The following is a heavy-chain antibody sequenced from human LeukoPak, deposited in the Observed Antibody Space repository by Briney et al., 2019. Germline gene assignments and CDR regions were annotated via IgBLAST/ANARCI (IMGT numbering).Heavy chain of an antibody. CDR3: ARPTYCGSDCYFNFDY. CDR1: GYTFATYF. CDR2: IKPNSGVT. Sequence: AASVKVSCKTSGYTFATYFKHWVRQAPGQGLEWMGYIKPNSGVTNYAQKFRGRVTMTWDTSISTAYIELSGLTSDDTAIYYCARPTYCGSDCYFNFDYWGQGTLVTVSS. V-gene: IGHV1-2*02. J-gene: IGHJ4*02. D-gene: IGHD2-21*02.